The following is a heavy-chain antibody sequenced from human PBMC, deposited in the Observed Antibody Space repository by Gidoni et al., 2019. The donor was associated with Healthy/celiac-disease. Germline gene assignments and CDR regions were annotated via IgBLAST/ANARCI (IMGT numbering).Heavy chain of an antibody. Sequence: QVQLQESGPGMVKPSQNMSLTCTVSGGSISRGGYYWSWIRQLPGKGLEWIGYIYYVGSTSYNPSLTRRVTISLDTSNIQFSLKLCSVTAADTAGYYCARLRSLQLGHAFDIWVQGTMVTVSS. J-gene: IGHJ3*02. CDR1: GGSISRGGYY. CDR3: ARLRSLQLGHAFDI. D-gene: IGHD1-1*01. V-gene: IGHV4-31*03. CDR2: IYYVGST.